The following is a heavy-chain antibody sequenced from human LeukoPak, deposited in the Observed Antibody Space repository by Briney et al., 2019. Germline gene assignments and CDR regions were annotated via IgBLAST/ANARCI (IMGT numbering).Heavy chain of an antibody. D-gene: IGHD2-2*01. Sequence: KPSETLSLTCTVSGGSISSGGYYWSWSRQHPGKGLKWIGYIYYSGSTYYNPSLKSRVTISVDTSKNQFSLKLSSVTAADTAVYYCATDIVVVPAPPDPRNWFDPWGQGTLATVSS. J-gene: IGHJ5*02. V-gene: IGHV4-31*03. CDR2: IYYSGST. CDR3: ATDIVVVPAPPDPRNWFDP. CDR1: GGSISSGGYY.